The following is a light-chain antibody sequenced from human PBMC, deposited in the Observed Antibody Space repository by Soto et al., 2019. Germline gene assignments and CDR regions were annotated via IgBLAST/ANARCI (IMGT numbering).Light chain of an antibody. Sequence: DIQMTQSPSTLSASVGDRVTITCRASQNINSWLAWYQQKPGKAPKLLIYKASSLESGVPSRFSGSGSGTEFTITISSLQPDDFAAYYCQQYEIYPITFGQGTRLEIK. J-gene: IGKJ5*01. CDR3: QQYEIYPIT. V-gene: IGKV1-5*03. CDR1: QNINSW. CDR2: KAS.